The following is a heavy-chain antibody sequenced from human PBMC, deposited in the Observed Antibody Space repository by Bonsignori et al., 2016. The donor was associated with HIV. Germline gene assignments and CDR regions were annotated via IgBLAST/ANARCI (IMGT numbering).Heavy chain of an antibody. J-gene: IGHJ4*02. CDR1: GGSFSGYY. CDR3: ARGSAARPHGY. V-gene: IGHV4-34*01. CDR2: INHSGST. Sequence: SETLSLTCAVYGGSFSGYYWSWIRQPPGKGLEWIGEINHSGSTNYNPSLKSRVTISVDTSKNQFSLKLSSVTAADTAVYYCARGSAARPHGYWGQGTLVTVSS. D-gene: IGHD6-6*01.